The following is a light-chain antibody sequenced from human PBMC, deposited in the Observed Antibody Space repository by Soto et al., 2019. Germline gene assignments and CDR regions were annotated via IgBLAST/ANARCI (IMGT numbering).Light chain of an antibody. V-gene: IGKV1-39*01. CDR1: QSISSY. Sequence: DIQMTQSPSSLSASIGDRVTITCRASQSISSYLNWYQQKPGKAPKLLIYAASSLQSGVPSRFSGSGSRTDFTLTISSLQPEDFATYYCQQSYSTSALTFGLGTKVEIK. CDR3: QQSYSTSALT. J-gene: IGKJ4*01. CDR2: AAS.